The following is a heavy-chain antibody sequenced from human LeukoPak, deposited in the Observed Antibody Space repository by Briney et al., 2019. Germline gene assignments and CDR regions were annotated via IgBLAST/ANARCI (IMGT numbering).Heavy chain of an antibody. Sequence: GGSLRLSCAASGFTFSSYAMSWVRQAPGEGLEWVSAISGSGGSTYYADSVKGRFTISRDNSKNTLYLQMDSLRAEDTAVYYCAKSADTAMVEFVVVVAATLNYWGQGTLVTVSS. CDR3: AKSADTAMVEFVVVVAATLNY. CDR2: ISGSGGST. D-gene: IGHD2-15*01. CDR1: GFTFSSYA. J-gene: IGHJ4*02. V-gene: IGHV3-23*01.